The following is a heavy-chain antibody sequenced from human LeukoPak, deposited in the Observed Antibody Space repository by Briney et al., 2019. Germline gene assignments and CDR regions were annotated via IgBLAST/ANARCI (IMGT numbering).Heavy chain of an antibody. CDR2: IIPIFGTA. CDR3: ARDTGVATIIYWYFDL. CDR1: GGTFSSYA. V-gene: IGHV1-69*13. D-gene: IGHD5-12*01. J-gene: IGHJ2*01. Sequence: SVKVSCKASGGTFSSYAISWVRQAPGQGLEWMGGIIPIFGTANYAQKFQGRVTITADESTSTAYMELSSLRSEDTAVYYCARDTGVATIIYWYFDLWGRGTLVTVSS.